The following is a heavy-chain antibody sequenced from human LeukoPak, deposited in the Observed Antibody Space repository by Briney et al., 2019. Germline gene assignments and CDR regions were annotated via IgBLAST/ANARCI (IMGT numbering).Heavy chain of an antibody. D-gene: IGHD5-18*01. CDR2: INSDGSIT. CDR3: ASPMWDTAIHDY. Sequence: GGSLRLSCAASGFTFSSHWMHWVRHAPGKGLVWVSRINSDGSITSYADSVKGRFTISRDNAKDTLYLQMNSLRAEDAAVYYCASPMWDTAIHDYWGQGTLVTVSS. CDR1: GFTFSSHW. V-gene: IGHV3-74*01. J-gene: IGHJ4*02.